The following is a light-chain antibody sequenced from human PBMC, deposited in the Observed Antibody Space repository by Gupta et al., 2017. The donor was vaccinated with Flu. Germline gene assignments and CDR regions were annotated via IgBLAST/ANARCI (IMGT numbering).Light chain of an antibody. Sequence: YVFSQPPSMLVALGQTARITCGGNNIGTQSVHWYQQKPGQAPVLVVFDNSNRPSGIPERFSGSNSGNTATLTISRVEAGDEADYYCQVWDSSSDSWVFGGGTELTVL. J-gene: IGLJ3*02. CDR2: DNS. V-gene: IGLV3-21*02. CDR3: QVWDSSSDSWV. CDR1: NIGTQS.